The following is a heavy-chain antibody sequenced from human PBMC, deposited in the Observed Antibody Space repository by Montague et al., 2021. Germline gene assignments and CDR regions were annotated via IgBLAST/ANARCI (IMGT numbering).Heavy chain of an antibody. CDR3: ARYSVGFESYYNGLDV. Sequence: SETLSLTCAVYGGSFNAYYWGWICQSPGKGLGWIGEIHHRGSIYYDPTTDYNPSLQSRVTIAVDASKNQFSLRLRSVTAADTAVYYCARYSVGFESYYNGLDVWGRGTPVIVSS. V-gene: IGHV4-34*01. CDR1: GGSFNAYY. CDR2: IHHRGSIYYDPTT. D-gene: IGHD3-10*01. J-gene: IGHJ6*02.